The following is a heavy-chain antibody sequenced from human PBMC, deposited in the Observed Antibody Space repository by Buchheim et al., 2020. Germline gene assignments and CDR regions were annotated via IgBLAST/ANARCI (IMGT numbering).Heavy chain of an antibody. CDR3: ARAVARQQLVFRSGSWFDP. CDR2: IYYSGST. D-gene: IGHD6-13*01. J-gene: IGHJ5*02. V-gene: IGHV4-31*03. CDR1: GGSISSGGYY. Sequence: QQQLQESGPGLVKPSETLSLTCTVSGGSISSGGYYWSWIRQHPGKGLEWIGYIYYSGSTYYNPSLKSRVTISVDTSKNQFSLKLSSVTAADTAVYYCARAVARQQLVFRSGSWFDPWGQGTL.